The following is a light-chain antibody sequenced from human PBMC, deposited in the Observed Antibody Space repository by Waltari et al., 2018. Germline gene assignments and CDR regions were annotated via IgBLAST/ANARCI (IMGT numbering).Light chain of an antibody. CDR1: SDVGNYNL. J-gene: IGLJ2*01. Sequence: QSALTQPASVSGSPGQSITISCTSDVGNYNLSSWYQQRPGTAPKLTIDGATKRPSGVSDRFSGSKSVNPAALAISGLQAEDEAEYYGCTFTSSGTWVFGGGTKLTVL. CDR2: GAT. V-gene: IGLV2-23*01. CDR3: CTFTSSGTWV.